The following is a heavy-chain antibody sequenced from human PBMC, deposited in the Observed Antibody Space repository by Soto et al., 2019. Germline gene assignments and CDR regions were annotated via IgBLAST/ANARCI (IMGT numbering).Heavy chain of an antibody. J-gene: IGHJ6*02. D-gene: IGHD6-6*01. CDR1: GFTFSSYG. V-gene: IGHV3-30*18. CDR3: AKDRIAASYYYYYGMDV. CDR2: ISYDGSNK. Sequence: PGGSLRLSCAASGFTFSSYGMHWVRQAPGKGLEWVAVISYDGSNKYYADSVKGRFTISRDNSKNTLYLQMNSLRAEDTAVYYCAKDRIAASYYYYYGMDVWCQGTTVTVSS.